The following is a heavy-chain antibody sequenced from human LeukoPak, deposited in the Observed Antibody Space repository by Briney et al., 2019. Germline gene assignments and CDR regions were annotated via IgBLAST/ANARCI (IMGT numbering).Heavy chain of an antibody. V-gene: IGHV4-4*07. J-gene: IGHJ5*02. CDR3: ARVSYSSGWYEIDP. CDR1: GGSISSYY. D-gene: IGHD6-19*01. Sequence: SETLPLTCTVSGGSISSYYWSWIRQPAGKGLEWIGRIYTSGSTNYNPSLKSRVTMSVDTSKNQFSLKLSSVTAADTAVYYCARVSYSSGWYEIDPWGQGTLVTVSS. CDR2: IYTSGST.